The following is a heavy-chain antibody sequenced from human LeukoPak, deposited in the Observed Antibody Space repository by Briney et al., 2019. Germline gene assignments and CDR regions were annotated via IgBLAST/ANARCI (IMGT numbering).Heavy chain of an antibody. J-gene: IGHJ4*02. CDR2: TRNKANSYTT. CDR1: GFTFSDHC. CDR3: ARGRVTTLYYFDY. Sequence: GGSLILSCAASGFTFSDHCMDWVRQAPGKGLEWVGRTRNKANSYTTEYAASVKGRFTISRDDSKNSLYLQMNSLKTEDTAVYYCARGRVTTLYYFDYWGQGTLVTVS. D-gene: IGHD4-17*01. V-gene: IGHV3-72*01.